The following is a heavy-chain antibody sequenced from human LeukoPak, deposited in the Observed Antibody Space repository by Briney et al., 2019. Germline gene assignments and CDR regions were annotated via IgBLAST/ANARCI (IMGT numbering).Heavy chain of an antibody. CDR3: ARREGDTSMVRSFDY. D-gene: IGHD5-18*01. V-gene: IGHV4-34*01. CDR2: INHSGST. J-gene: IGHJ4*02. Sequence: KPSETLSLTCAVYGESFSGYYWSWIRQPPGKGLEWIGEINHSGSTNYNPSLKSRVTISVDTSKNQFSLNLSSETAADTAVYYCARREGDTSMVRSFDYWGQGTLVTVSS. CDR1: GESFSGYY.